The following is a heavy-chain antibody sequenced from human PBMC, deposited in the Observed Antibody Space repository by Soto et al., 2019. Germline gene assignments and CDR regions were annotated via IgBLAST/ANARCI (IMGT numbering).Heavy chain of an antibody. Sequence: QVQLQESGPGLLKPSQTLSLTCTVSGGSISSGGYYWSWIRQHPGKGLEWIGYIYYSGSTYYNPSLKSRVTISVDTSKNQFSLKLSSVTAADTAVYYCARGSLLEWLLYAGWFDPWGQGTLVTVSS. CDR1: GGSISSGGYY. J-gene: IGHJ5*02. V-gene: IGHV4-31*03. CDR3: ARGSLLEWLLYAGWFDP. CDR2: IYYSGST. D-gene: IGHD3-3*01.